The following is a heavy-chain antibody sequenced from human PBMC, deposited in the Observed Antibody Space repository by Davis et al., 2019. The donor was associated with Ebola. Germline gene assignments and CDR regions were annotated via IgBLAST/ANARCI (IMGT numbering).Heavy chain of an antibody. CDR1: GFVFSSYE. CDR2: ISSSGTSI. CDR3: ARDPLGIPRGWHPKT. D-gene: IGHD3-10*01. J-gene: IGHJ4*02. Sequence: GESLKISCAASGFVFSSYEMHWVRQAPGKGLEWVSYISSSGTSIYYADSVKGRFTISRDNAKNTLYLQMNSLRAEDTAVYYCARDPLGIPRGWHPKTWGQGTLVTVSS. V-gene: IGHV3-48*03.